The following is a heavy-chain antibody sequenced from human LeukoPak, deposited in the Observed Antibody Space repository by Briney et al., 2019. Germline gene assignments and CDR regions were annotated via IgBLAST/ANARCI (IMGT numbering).Heavy chain of an antibody. J-gene: IGHJ6*02. Sequence: PSETLSLTCTVSGGSISSYYWSWIRQPPGKGLEWIGYIYYSGSTNYNPSLKSRVTISVDTSKNQFSLKLSSVTAADTAVYYCARQGYGDSYYYYYGMDVWGQGTTVTVSS. CDR2: IYYSGST. D-gene: IGHD4-17*01. CDR1: GGSISSYY. CDR3: ARQGYGDSYYYYYGMDV. V-gene: IGHV4-59*08.